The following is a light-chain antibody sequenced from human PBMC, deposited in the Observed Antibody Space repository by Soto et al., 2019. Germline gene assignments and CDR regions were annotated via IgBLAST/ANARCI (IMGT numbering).Light chain of an antibody. J-gene: IGKJ1*01. CDR2: DAS. CDR3: QQYNSYPWT. V-gene: IGKV1-5*01. CDR1: QSISSW. Sequence: DIQMTQSPSTLSASVGDRVTITCRASQSISSWLAWYQQKPGKAPKLLIYDASILESGVPSRFSGSGSATAFTLTISSLQPDDFAPYYGQQYNSYPWTFGQGTKVEIK.